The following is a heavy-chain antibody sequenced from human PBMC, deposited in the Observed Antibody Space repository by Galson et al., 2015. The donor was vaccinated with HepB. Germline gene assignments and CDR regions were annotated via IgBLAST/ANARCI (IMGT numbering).Heavy chain of an antibody. J-gene: IGHJ4*02. D-gene: IGHD3-22*01. V-gene: IGHV1-69*06. CDR1: GGTFSSYV. Sequence: SVKVSCKASGGTFSSYVISWVRQAPGQGLEWMGGVIPMFPTANYAQKFQGRVTITADKSTSTAYMELSSLRSEDTAVYFCATATYDYDSSGYYMDYWGQGTLVTVSS. CDR3: ATATYDYDSSGYYMDY. CDR2: VIPMFPTA.